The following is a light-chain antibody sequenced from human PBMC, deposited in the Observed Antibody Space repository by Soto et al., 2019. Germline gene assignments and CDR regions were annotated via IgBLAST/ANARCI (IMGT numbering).Light chain of an antibody. CDR2: GAS. J-gene: IGKJ5*01. V-gene: IGKV3-20*01. CDR3: HQGARSPRST. Sequence: ENVLTQNPRKLALSPRGRDTLACRASERLSSVYLAWYQQRPGQPPRLLIYGASNRATGIPDRFSGSGAGTEFSDISLRSGPEYGAIYYSHQGARSPRSTFGQGTRLEIK. CDR1: ERLSSVY.